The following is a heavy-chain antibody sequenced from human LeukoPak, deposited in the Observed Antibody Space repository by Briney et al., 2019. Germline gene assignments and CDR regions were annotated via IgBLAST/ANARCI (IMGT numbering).Heavy chain of an antibody. CDR1: GFTFSSYA. CDR2: IRSKAYGGTT. V-gene: IGHV3-49*04. CDR3: TRDPGQTFDY. Sequence: GGSLRLSCAASGFTFSSYAMSWVRQAPGKGLEWVGFIRSKAYGGTTEYAASVKGRFTISRDDSKSIAYLQMNSLKTEDTAVYYCTRDPGQTFDYWGQGTLVTVSS. D-gene: IGHD3-10*01. J-gene: IGHJ4*02.